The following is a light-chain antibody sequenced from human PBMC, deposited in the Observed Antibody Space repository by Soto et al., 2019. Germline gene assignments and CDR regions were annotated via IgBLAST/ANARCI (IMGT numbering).Light chain of an antibody. CDR2: DVS. J-gene: IGLJ3*02. Sequence: QSALTQPRSVSGSPGQSVTISCTGTISDVGGHNLVSWYQQHPGKAPKLVIYDVSKWPSGVPDRFFGSKSGNTASLTISGLQAEDEDDYYCCSYAGSSLWVFGGGTKLTVL. V-gene: IGLV2-11*01. CDR3: CSYAGSSLWV. CDR1: ISDVGGHNL.